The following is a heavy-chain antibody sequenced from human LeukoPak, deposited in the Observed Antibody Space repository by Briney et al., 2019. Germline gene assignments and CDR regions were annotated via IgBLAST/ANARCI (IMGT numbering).Heavy chain of an antibody. CDR1: GFTFSSYW. CDR2: ISTDGSST. Sequence: GGSLRLSCAASGFTFSSYWMHWVRQAPGKGLVWVSRISTDGSSTNSADSVKGRLTISRDNAKNTPYLQMNSLRAEDTAVYYCVREYSGSSGRAFDMWGQGTMVTVSP. CDR3: VREYSGSSGRAFDM. D-gene: IGHD6-6*01. J-gene: IGHJ3*02. V-gene: IGHV3-74*01.